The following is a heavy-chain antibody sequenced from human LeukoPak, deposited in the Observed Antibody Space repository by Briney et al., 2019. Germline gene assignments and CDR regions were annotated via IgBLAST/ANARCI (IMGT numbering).Heavy chain of an antibody. V-gene: IGHV1-46*01. CDR3: ARRPVAGGWFDP. Sequence: AASVTVSFTASGYTFTIYYMHWVRQAPGQGLEWMGIINPSGGSTSYAQKFQGRVTMTRDTSTSTVYMELSSLRSEDTAVYYRARRPVAGGWFDPWGQGTLVTVSS. CDR2: INPSGGST. D-gene: IGHD6-19*01. CDR1: GYTFTIYY. J-gene: IGHJ5*02.